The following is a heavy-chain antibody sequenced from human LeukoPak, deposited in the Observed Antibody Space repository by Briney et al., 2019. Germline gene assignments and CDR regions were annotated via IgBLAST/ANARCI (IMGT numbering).Heavy chain of an antibody. J-gene: IGHJ4*02. CDR1: GFTFSSYA. CDR3: ARRLGGPDY. V-gene: IGHV3-23*01. D-gene: IGHD4-23*01. CDR2: IRGSGDNT. Sequence: PGGSLRLSCAASGFTFSSYAMSWVRQAPGKGLEWLSVIRGSGDNTYYADSVKGRFTISRDNSKSTLYLQMNSLRPEDTSVYYCARRLGGPDYWGRGTLVTVSS.